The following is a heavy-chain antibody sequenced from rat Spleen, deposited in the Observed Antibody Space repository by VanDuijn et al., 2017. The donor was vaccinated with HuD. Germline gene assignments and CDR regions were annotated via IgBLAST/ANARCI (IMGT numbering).Heavy chain of an antibody. CDR3: ARLGITLGAGHWFAY. D-gene: IGHD1-2*01. Sequence: EVQLVESGGGLVQPGRSLKLSCAASGFTFRNYGMAWVRQPLTKGLEWVAFINIGGGDTFYRDSVKGRFTISRDNAKNTQYLQMDSLRSEDTATYYCARLGITLGAGHWFAYWGQGTLVTVSS. CDR2: INIGGGDT. V-gene: IGHV5S14*01. J-gene: IGHJ3*01. CDR1: GFTFRNYG.